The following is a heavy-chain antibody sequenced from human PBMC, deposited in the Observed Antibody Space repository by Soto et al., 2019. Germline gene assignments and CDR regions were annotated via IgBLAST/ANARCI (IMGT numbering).Heavy chain of an antibody. Sequence: SETLSLTCTVSGGSISSSSYYWGWIRQPPGKGLEWIGSIYYSGSTYYNPSLKSRVTISVDTSKNQFSLKLSSVTAADTAVYYCARRRGYSYGFGYWGQGTLVTVSS. CDR1: GGSISSSSYY. D-gene: IGHD5-18*01. V-gene: IGHV4-39*01. J-gene: IGHJ4*02. CDR3: ARRRGYSYGFGY. CDR2: IYYSGST.